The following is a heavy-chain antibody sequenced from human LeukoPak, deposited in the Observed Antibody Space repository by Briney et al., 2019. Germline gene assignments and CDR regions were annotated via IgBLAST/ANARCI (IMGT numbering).Heavy chain of an antibody. Sequence: GGSLRLSCAASGFTFSSYSMNWVRQAPGKGLEWVSSISSGSSYIYYADSVKGRFTISRDNAKNSLYLQMNSLSAEDTAVYYCAREQVVVVPAGHYYYYYYMDVWGKGTTVTVSS. CDR2: ISSGSSYI. V-gene: IGHV3-21*01. J-gene: IGHJ6*03. CDR3: AREQVVVVPAGHYYYYYYMDV. D-gene: IGHD2-2*01. CDR1: GFTFSSYS.